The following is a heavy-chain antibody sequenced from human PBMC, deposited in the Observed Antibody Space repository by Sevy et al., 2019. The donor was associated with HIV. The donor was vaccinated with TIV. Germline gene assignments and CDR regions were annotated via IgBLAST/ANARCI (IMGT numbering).Heavy chain of an antibody. CDR1: GFTLGSYT. V-gene: IGHV3-23*01. CDR2: ISATGGST. Sequence: GGSLRLSCAASGFTLGSYTMNWVRQAPGEGLEWVASISATGGSTYYADSVKDRFTISRDVSKGLLYLQMNSLTAEDTAIFYCAKTLQKLPFHPHYFDYWGQGTLVTVSS. CDR3: AKTLQKLPFHPHYFDY. J-gene: IGHJ4*02. D-gene: IGHD2-21*02.